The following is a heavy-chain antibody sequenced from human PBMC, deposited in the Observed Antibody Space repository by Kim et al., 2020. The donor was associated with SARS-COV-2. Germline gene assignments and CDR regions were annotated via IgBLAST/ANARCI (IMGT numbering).Heavy chain of an antibody. CDR1: GFTFSSYW. J-gene: IGHJ2*01. D-gene: IGHD6-13*01. Sequence: GGSLRLSCAASGFTFSSYWMHLVRQAPGKGLVWVSRSNSDGSSTSYADSVKGRFTISRDNAKNTLYLQMNSLRAEDTTVYYCARDFAAAGQYWYFDLWGRGTLVTVSS. CDR2: SNSDGSST. V-gene: IGHV3-74*01. CDR3: ARDFAAAGQYWYFDL.